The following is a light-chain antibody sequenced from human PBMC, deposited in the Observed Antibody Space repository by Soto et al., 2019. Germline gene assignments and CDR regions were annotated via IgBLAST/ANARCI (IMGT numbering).Light chain of an antibody. CDR2: GAS. V-gene: IGKV3-20*01. J-gene: IGKJ1*01. CDR3: LQYGSSVWT. Sequence: EIVLTQSPGTLSLSPGERATLSCRASQRLSSNYLAWFQQKPGQAPRLLIYGASSRATGIPDRFSGSGSGTDFTLTIPRLGPEDFAVYYCLQYGSSVWTFGQGTKVEIK. CDR1: QRLSSNY.